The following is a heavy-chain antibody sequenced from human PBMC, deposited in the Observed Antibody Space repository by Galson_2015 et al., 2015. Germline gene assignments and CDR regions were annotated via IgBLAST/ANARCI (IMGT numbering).Heavy chain of an antibody. J-gene: IGHJ3*02. CDR2: IYWDDDK. CDR3: AHSSMVYDYIWGSYRYPDAFDI. Sequence: PALVKPTQTLTLTCTFSGFSLSTSGVGVGWIRQPPGKALEWLALIYWDDDKRYSPSLKSRLTITKDTSKNQVVLTMTNMDPVDTATYYCAHSSMVYDYIWGSYRYPDAFDIWGQGTMVTVSS. D-gene: IGHD3-16*02. CDR1: GFSLSTSGVG. V-gene: IGHV2-5*02.